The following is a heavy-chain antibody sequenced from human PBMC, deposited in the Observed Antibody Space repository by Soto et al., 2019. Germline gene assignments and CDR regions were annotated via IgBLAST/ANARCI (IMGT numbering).Heavy chain of an antibody. D-gene: IGHD3-3*01. V-gene: IGHV3-7*03. J-gene: IGHJ5*02. CDR3: ARGVRFLEWFPDVNWFDP. CDR1: TFAFSSYW. CDR2: INHDGTDQ. Sequence: GSLRLSCAGPTFAFSSYWMNWVRQAPGKGLEWVANINHDGTDQYYVDSVKGRFTISRDNDKNSMYLQMNSLRVEDTAVYYCARGVRFLEWFPDVNWFDPWGQGTLVTAPQ.